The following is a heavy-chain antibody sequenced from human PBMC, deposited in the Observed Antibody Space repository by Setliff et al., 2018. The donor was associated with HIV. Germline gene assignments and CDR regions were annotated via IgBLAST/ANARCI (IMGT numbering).Heavy chain of an antibody. CDR2: VNTVGGGA. D-gene: IGHD2-15*01. CDR3: AREGQVVVTAKGFDY. Sequence: RASVKVSCKTSGYTFTNYYMHWMRQAPGQGLEWMGVVNTVGGGASYAQKFQGRLTVTRDTSTSTVYMELSSLRSEDTAVYYCAREGQVVVTAKGFDYWGLGTLVTVSS. J-gene: IGHJ4*02. CDR1: GYTFTNYY. V-gene: IGHV1-46*01.